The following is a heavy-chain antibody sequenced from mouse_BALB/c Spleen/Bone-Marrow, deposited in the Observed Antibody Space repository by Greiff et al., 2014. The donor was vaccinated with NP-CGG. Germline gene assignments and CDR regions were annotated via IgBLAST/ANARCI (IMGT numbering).Heavy chain of an antibody. CDR1: GYTFTSYW. CDR3: ASALGDSYYYAMDY. J-gene: IGHJ4*01. CDR2: IDPSDSET. D-gene: IGHD2-12*01. V-gene: IGHV1-69*02. Sequence: VQLQQSGAELVKPGAPVKLSCKASGYTFTSYWMNWVKQRPGRGLEWIGRIDPSDSETHYNQKFKDKATLTVDKSSSTAYIQLSSLTSEDSAVYYCASALGDSYYYAMDYWGPGTSVTVSS.